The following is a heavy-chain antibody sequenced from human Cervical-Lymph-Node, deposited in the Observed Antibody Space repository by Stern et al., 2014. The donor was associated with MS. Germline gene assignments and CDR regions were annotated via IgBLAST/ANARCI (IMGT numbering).Heavy chain of an antibody. J-gene: IGHJ6*02. CDR2: IIPAFVTS. CDR3: ARSAGYYSGMDV. CDR1: GGTFSSDA. V-gene: IGHV1-69*01. Sequence: QVQLVQSGAEVKKPGSSVKVSCKASGGTFSSDAFSWVRQAPGPGLEWLGAIIPAFVTSSSAQKFQGRVTISADDSTGTAFLELRSLRSEDTAVYYCARSAGYYSGMDVWGQGTAVTVSS.